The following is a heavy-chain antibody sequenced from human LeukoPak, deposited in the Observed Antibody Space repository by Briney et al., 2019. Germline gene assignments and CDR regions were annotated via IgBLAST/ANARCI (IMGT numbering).Heavy chain of an antibody. CDR1: GFTFSSYG. V-gene: IGHV3-33*01. CDR2: IWYDGSNK. Sequence: PGGSLRLSCAASGFTFSSYGMHWVRQAPGKGLEWVAVIWYDGSNKYYANSVKGRFTISRDNSKNTLYLQMISLRAEETAVYYCARAGGVVTANDYWGQGTLVTVSS. D-gene: IGHD2-21*02. CDR3: ARAGGVVTANDY. J-gene: IGHJ4*02.